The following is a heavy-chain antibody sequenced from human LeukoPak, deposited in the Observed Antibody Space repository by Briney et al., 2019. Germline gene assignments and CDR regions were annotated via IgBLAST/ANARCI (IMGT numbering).Heavy chain of an antibody. D-gene: IGHD6-13*01. CDR1: GYTLTELS. V-gene: IGHV1-24*01. CDR3: ATDWQPRYSSSWGLFDY. Sequence: ASVKVSCKVSGYTLTELSMHWVRQAPGKGLEWMGGFDPEDGETIYAQKFQGRVTMTEDTSTDTAYMELSSLGSEDTAVYYCATDWQPRYSSSWGLFDYWGQGTLVTVSS. J-gene: IGHJ4*02. CDR2: FDPEDGET.